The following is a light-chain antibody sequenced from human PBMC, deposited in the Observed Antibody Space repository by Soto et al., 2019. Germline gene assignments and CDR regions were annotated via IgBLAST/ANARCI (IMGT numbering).Light chain of an antibody. CDR3: QQYYCLTPT. CDR1: QSVLYRSNTKNY. V-gene: IGKV4-1*01. J-gene: IGKJ1*01. Sequence: DIVMTQSPDSLAVSLGERATINCKSSQSVLYRSNTKNYLAWYQQKPGQPPNLLIYWASTRESGVPDRFSGSGSGTDCTLTISSLQAHSVAVPCCQQYYCLTPTFGQGTKVEIK. CDR2: WAS.